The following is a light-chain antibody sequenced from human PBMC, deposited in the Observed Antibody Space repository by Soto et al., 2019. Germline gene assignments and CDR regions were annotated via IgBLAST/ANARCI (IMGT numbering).Light chain of an antibody. CDR3: QQYNSYPPT. V-gene: IGKV1-5*03. Sequence: IQMTQSPSTLSASVGDRVTFTCRASQTISTWLAWYQQKPGEAPKLLIYKASTLEVGVPSRFSASGSGTDFTLTINTLQAADFATYYCQQYNSYPPTFGQGTRLDIK. CDR2: KAS. J-gene: IGKJ5*01. CDR1: QTISTW.